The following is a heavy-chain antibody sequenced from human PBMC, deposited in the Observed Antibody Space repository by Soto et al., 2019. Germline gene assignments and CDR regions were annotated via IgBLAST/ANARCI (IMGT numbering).Heavy chain of an antibody. J-gene: IGHJ4*02. CDR2: ISGSGGST. Sequence: GGSLRLSCAASGFTLSSYAMSWVRQAPGKGLEWVSAISGSGGSTYYADSVKGRFTISRDNSKNTLYLQMNSLRAEDTAVYYCAKSKQQLFFLDYWGQGTLVTVSS. CDR1: GFTLSSYA. D-gene: IGHD6-13*01. CDR3: AKSKQQLFFLDY. V-gene: IGHV3-23*01.